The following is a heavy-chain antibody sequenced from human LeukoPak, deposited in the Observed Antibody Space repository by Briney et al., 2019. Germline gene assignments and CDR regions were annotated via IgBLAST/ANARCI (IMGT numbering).Heavy chain of an antibody. CDR3: ARDSFSADAFDI. Sequence: SETLSLTCTVSGGSISSYYWSWIRQPPGKGLEWIGYIYYSGSTNYNPSLKSRVTISVGTSKNQFSLKLSSVTAADTAVYYCARDSFSADAFDIWGQGTMVTVSS. J-gene: IGHJ3*02. D-gene: IGHD2/OR15-2a*01. CDR1: GGSISSYY. CDR2: IYYSGST. V-gene: IGHV4-59*01.